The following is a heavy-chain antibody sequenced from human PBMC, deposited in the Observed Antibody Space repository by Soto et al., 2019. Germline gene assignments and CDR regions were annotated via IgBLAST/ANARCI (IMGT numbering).Heavy chain of an antibody. D-gene: IGHD4-17*01. CDR2: ISGSVTST. J-gene: IGHJ4*02. V-gene: IGHV3-23*01. Sequence: GGSLRLSCAASGFTFSSYAMNWVRQAPGKGLEWVSAISGSVTSTYYADSVEGRFIISRDNSKNTLYLQMTSLRAEDTAVYYCAKDVSYGDPFVYWGQGTLATVS. CDR1: GFTFSSYA. CDR3: AKDVSYGDPFVY.